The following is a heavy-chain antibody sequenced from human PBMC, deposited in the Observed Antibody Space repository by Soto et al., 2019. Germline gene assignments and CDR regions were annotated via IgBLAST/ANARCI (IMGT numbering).Heavy chain of an antibody. D-gene: IGHD2-15*01. V-gene: IGHV3-20*04. J-gene: IGHJ4*02. CDR2: INWNGDSI. CDR3: ARDSPLGYCSGGSCFFGD. CDR1: GFTFDDYG. Sequence: PGESLKISCAASGFTFDDYGMTWVRQGPGKGLEWVSNINWNGDSISYGDSVKGRFTISRDNAKKYLYLQMNNLRDEDTALYYCARDSPLGYCSGGSCFFGDWGQGTLVTVSS.